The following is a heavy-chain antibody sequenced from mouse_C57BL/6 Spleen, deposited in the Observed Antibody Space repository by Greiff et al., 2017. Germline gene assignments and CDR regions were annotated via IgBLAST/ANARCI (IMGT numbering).Heavy chain of an antibody. CDR3: TRSIYDGYGAGFAY. V-gene: IGHV1-15*01. CDR1: GYTFTDYE. D-gene: IGHD2-3*01. J-gene: IGHJ3*01. CDR2: IDPETGGT. Sequence: ESGAELVRPGASVTLSCKASGYTFTDYEMHWVKQTPVHGLEWIGAIDPETGGTAYNQKFKGKAILPADNSSSTAYMVLRSLTSEDAAVYYCTRSIYDGYGAGFAYWGQGTLGTVSA.